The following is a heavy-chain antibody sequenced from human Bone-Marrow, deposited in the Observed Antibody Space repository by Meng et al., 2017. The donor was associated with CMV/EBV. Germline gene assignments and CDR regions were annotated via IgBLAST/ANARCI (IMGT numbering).Heavy chain of an antibody. V-gene: IGHV4-34*01. CDR3: ARGREIVVVPAATGSRTYYYYALDV. Sequence: SETLSLTCAVYGGSFSGYNWSWIRQPPGKGLEWIGEINHSGSTNYNPSLKSRVTISVDTSKKWFSLKLNSVTAADTAVYYCARGREIVVVPAATGSRTYYYYALDVWGQGTTVTVPS. D-gene: IGHD2-2*01. J-gene: IGHJ6*02. CDR1: GGSFSGYN. CDR2: INHSGST.